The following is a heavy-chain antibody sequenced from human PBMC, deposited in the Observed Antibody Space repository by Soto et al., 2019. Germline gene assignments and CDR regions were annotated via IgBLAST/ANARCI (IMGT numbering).Heavy chain of an antibody. D-gene: IGHD3-3*01. CDR3: ARAYYDSAYGMDV. CDR2: INHSGST. V-gene: IGHV4-34*01. J-gene: IGHJ6*02. Sequence: PSETLSLTCSVYGGSFSGYYWSWIRQPPGKGLEWIGEINHSGSTNYNPSLKSRVTISVDTSKNQFSLKLSSVTAAGTAVYYCARAYYDSAYGMDVWGQGTTVTVS. CDR1: GGSFSGYY.